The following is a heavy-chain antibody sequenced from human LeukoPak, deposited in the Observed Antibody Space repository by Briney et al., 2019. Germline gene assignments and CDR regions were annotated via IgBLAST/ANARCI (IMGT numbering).Heavy chain of an antibody. D-gene: IGHD3-10*01. CDR3: AKLGAVTMVRGDKILGAFDI. J-gene: IGHJ3*02. CDR1: GFTVSSNY. CDR2: IYSGGNT. V-gene: IGHV3-66*01. Sequence: GGSLRLSCAASGFTVSSNYMSWVRQAPGKGLEWVSVIYSGGNTYYADSVKGRFTISRDNSKNTLYLQMNSLRAEDTAVYYCAKLGAVTMVRGDKILGAFDIWGQGTMVTVSS.